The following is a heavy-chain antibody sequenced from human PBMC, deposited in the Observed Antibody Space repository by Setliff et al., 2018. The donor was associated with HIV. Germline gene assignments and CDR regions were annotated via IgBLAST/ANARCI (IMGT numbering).Heavy chain of an antibody. J-gene: IGHJ4*02. CDR3: TRGTAVADTNTQPFKY. V-gene: IGHV1-2*02. CDR2: INPKSGDT. D-gene: IGHD6-19*01. CDR1: GYMFTDYY. Sequence: ASVKVSCKASGYMFTDYYIHWVRQAPGQGLEWMGWINPKSGDTKYGQSFQGRVTMTRDTSISTAYMNLSGRRSNETAVYYCTRGTAVADTNTQPFKYWGQGALVTVSS.